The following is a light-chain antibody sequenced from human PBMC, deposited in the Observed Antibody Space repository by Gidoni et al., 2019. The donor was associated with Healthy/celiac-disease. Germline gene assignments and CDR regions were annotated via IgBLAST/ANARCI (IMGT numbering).Light chain of an antibody. CDR2: YDS. V-gene: IGLV3-21*04. J-gene: IGLJ2*01. CDR1: NIGSKS. Sequence: SYVLTQPPSVSVAPGKTARITCGGDNIGSKSVHWYQQKPGQAPVMVIYYDSDRPSGIPERFSGSNSGNTATLTISRVEAGDEADYCCQVWDSSSYHVVFGGGTKLTVL. CDR3: QVWDSSSYHVV.